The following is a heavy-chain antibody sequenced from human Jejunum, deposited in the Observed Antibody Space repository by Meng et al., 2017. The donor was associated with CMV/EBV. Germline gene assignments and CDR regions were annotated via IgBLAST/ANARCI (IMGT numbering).Heavy chain of an antibody. D-gene: IGHD1/OR15-1a*01. CDR2: IYYSGAA. J-gene: IGHJ5*01. CDR3: ANIKKSGFES. Sequence: LTCTVSGDSINSGGHYWSWIRRLPGRGLEWMGYIYYSGAAYYNPSLKSRLTISVDTSKNQISLELKSVTAADTALYYCANIKKSGFESWGQGTLVTVSS. CDR1: GDSINSGGHY. V-gene: IGHV4-30-4*01.